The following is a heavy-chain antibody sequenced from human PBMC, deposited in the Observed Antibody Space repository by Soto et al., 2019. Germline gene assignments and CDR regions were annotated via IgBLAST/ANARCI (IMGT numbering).Heavy chain of an antibody. J-gene: IGHJ5*02. D-gene: IGHD3-3*01. CDR2: IYYSGST. CDR3: ARANTGANYDFWSGSTDNWFDP. CDR1: GGSISSSSYY. V-gene: IGHV4-39*01. Sequence: TSETLSLTCTVSGGSISSSSYYWGWIRQPPGKGLEWIGSIYYSGSTYYNPSLKSRVTISVDTSKNQFSLKLSSVTAADTAVYYCARANTGANYDFWSGSTDNWFDPWGQGTLVTVSS.